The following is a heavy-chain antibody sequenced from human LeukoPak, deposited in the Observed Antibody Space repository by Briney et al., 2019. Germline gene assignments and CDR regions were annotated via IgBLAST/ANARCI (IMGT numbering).Heavy chain of an antibody. Sequence: SETLSLTCTVSGGSISSGGYYWSWIRQPPGKGLEWIGYIYHSGSTYYNPSLKSRVTISVDRSKNQFSLKLSSVTAADTAVYYCARGVGNWGIDYWGQGTLVTVSS. V-gene: IGHV4-30-2*01. J-gene: IGHJ4*02. CDR3: ARGVGNWGIDY. CDR2: IYHSGST. D-gene: IGHD7-27*01. CDR1: GGSISSGGYY.